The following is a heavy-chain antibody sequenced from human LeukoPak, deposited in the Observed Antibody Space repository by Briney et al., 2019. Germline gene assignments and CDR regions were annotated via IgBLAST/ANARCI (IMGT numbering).Heavy chain of an antibody. Sequence: GASLRLSCAASGFTLSSYAMSWVRQAPGKGLEWVSAISGSGGSTYYADSAKGRFTISRDNSKNTLHLQMNSLRAEDTAVYYCAKVHSSGYYYPLSWFDPWGQGTLVTVSP. J-gene: IGHJ5*02. D-gene: IGHD3-22*01. CDR3: AKVHSSGYYYPLSWFDP. CDR2: ISGSGGST. V-gene: IGHV3-23*01. CDR1: GFTLSSYA.